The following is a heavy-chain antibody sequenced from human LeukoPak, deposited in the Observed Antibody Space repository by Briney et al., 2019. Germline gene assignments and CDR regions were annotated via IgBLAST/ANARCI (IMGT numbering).Heavy chain of an antibody. V-gene: IGHV4-38-2*02. CDR1: GYSISSGYY. CDR3: ARRQPRGAFDY. CDR2: IYHSGST. J-gene: IGHJ4*02. D-gene: IGHD4/OR15-4a*01. Sequence: PSETLSLTCTVSGYSISSGYYWGWIRQPPGKGLEWIGSIYHSGSTYYNPSLKSRVTISVDTSKNQFSLKLSSVTAADTAVYYCARRQPRGAFDYWGQGTLVTVSS.